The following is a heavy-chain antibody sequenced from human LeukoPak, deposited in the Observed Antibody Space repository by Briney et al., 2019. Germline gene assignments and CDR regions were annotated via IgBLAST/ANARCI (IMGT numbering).Heavy chain of an antibody. J-gene: IGHJ4*02. D-gene: IGHD3-22*01. CDR2: IYYSGST. CDR3: ARGDGYSYYFDY. Sequence: SQTLSLTCTVSGGSISSGGYYWSWIRQHPGKGLEWIGYIYYSGSTYYNPSLKSRVTISVDTSKNQFSLKLSSATAADTAVYYCARGDGYSYYFDYWGQGTLVTVSS. CDR1: GGSISSGGYY. V-gene: IGHV4-31*03.